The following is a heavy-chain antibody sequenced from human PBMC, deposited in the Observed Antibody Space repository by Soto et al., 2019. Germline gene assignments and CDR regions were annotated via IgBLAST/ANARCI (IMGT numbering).Heavy chain of an antibody. CDR1: GFTFSSYG. CDR3: AKGGGSWVWA. Sequence: QVQLVESGGGVVQPGRSLRLSCAASGFTFSSYGMHWVRQAPGKGLEWVAVISYDGSNKYYADSVKGRFTISRDNSKNTLYLQMNSLRAEDTAVYYCAKGGGSWVWAWGQGTLVTVSS. CDR2: ISYDGSNK. J-gene: IGHJ5*02. D-gene: IGHD3-16*01. V-gene: IGHV3-30*18.